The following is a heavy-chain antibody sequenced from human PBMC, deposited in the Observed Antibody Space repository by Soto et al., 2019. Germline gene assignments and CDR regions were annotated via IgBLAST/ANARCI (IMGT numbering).Heavy chain of an antibody. Sequence: PGGSLRLSCAASGFTFSDYYMNWVRQAPGKGLEWVSSISSSSTIYYADSVKGRFTISRDNAKNSLYLQMNSLRAEDTAVYYCARDSRSCPTPNNWFDPWGQGTLVTVSS. CDR2: ISSSSTI. D-gene: IGHD6-13*01. V-gene: IGHV3-11*04. CDR3: ARDSRSCPTPNNWFDP. J-gene: IGHJ5*02. CDR1: GFTFSDYY.